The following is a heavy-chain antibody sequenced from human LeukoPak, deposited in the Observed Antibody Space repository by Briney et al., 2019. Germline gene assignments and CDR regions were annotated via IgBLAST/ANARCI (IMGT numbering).Heavy chain of an antibody. CDR1: GFTFSSNG. CDR2: ISGSGGSP. Sequence: PGGSLRLSCAASGFTFSSNGMSWVRQAPGRGLEWVSVISGSGGSPDYTDSVKGRFTISRDNSKSTMYLQMNSLRAEDTATYYCAKDGKRRYCTNGVCRTSFYFYGMDVWGHGTTVTVSS. V-gene: IGHV3-23*01. J-gene: IGHJ6*02. CDR3: AKDGKRRYCTNGVCRTSFYFYGMDV. D-gene: IGHD2-8*01.